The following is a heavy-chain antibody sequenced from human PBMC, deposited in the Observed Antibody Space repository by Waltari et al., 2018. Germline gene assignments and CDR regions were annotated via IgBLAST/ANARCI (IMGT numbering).Heavy chain of an antibody. CDR1: GLTLSNFA. V-gene: IGHV3-23*01. CDR2: IRISGTST. Sequence: EVQLLESGGDLVQPGGSLRLSCAASGLTLSNFAMMWVRQAPGKGLEWVESIRISGTSTKYTDSVKGRFTISRDNSKNTLYLQMNSLSAEDTAVYFCAKRDYDYGVDVWGQGTLVTVSS. J-gene: IGHJ6*02. CDR3: AKRDYDYGVDV.